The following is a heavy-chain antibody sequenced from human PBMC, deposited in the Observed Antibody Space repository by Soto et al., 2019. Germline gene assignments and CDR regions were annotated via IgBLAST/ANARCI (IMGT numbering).Heavy chain of an antibody. J-gene: IGHJ4*02. Sequence: EVQLVESGGGWVKPEGCLRLSCAQSGFSFSNGWMSWVRQSPGKGLEWVGSIKSKIHGGTTDYAAHVKGRFTISSDDSKNTLYLQLNSLQTEDRAVYYCSTDEWEWGQGTLGTVSS. V-gene: IGHV3-15*05. CDR3: STDEWE. D-gene: IGHD1-26*01. CDR1: GFSFSNGW. CDR2: IKSKIHGGTT.